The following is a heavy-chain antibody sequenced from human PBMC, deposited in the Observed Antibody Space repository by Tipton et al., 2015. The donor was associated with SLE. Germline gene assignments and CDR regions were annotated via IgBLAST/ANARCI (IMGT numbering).Heavy chain of an antibody. V-gene: IGHV4-39*07. D-gene: IGHD6-13*01. CDR3: ARAADSSSWYRGWFDP. CDR1: GGSISSSSYY. J-gene: IGHJ5*02. Sequence: TLSLTCTVSGGSISSSSYYWGWIRQPPGKGLEWIGSIYYSGSTYYNPSLKSRVTISVDTSKNHFSLKLSSVTAADTAVYYCARAADSSSWYRGWFDPWGQGTLVTVSS. CDR2: IYYSGST.